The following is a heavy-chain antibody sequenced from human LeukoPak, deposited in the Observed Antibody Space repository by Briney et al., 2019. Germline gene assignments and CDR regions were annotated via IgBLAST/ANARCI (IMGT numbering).Heavy chain of an antibody. Sequence: SETLSLTCTVSGGSLSSYYWSWIWQPPGKGLEWIGYIYYSGSTNYNPSLKSRVTISVDTSKNQFSLKLSSVTAADTAVYYCARVNHWSYYDFWSGYPDAFDVWGQGTMVTVSS. CDR2: IYYSGST. J-gene: IGHJ3*01. CDR1: GGSLSSYY. CDR3: ARVNHWSYYDFWSGYPDAFDV. V-gene: IGHV4-59*01. D-gene: IGHD3-3*01.